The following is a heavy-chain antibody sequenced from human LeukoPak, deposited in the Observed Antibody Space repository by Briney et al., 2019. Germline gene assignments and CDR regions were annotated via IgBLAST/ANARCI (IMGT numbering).Heavy chain of an antibody. V-gene: IGHV3-23*01. Sequence: PGGSLRLSCAASGFTFSSYAMSWVRQAPGKGLEWVSAISGSGGSTYYADSVKGRFTISRDNSKNTLYLQVNSLRAEDTAVYYCAKDLNSYGYYYYGMDVWGQGTTVTVSS. J-gene: IGHJ6*02. CDR2: ISGSGGST. CDR1: GFTFSSYA. CDR3: AKDLNSYGYYYYGMDV. D-gene: IGHD5-18*01.